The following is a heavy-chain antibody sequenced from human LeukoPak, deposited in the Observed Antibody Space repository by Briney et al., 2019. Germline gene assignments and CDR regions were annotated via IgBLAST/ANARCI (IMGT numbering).Heavy chain of an antibody. CDR3: AREKYSSSSRWFDP. J-gene: IGHJ5*02. D-gene: IGHD6-6*01. Sequence: GESLKIPCKGSGYSFTRYWIGWVRQMPGKGLEWMGIIYPGDSDTRYSPSFQGQVTISADKSISTAYLQWSSLKASDTAMYYCAREKYSSSSRWFDPWGQGTLVTVSS. V-gene: IGHV5-51*01. CDR1: GYSFTRYW. CDR2: IYPGDSDT.